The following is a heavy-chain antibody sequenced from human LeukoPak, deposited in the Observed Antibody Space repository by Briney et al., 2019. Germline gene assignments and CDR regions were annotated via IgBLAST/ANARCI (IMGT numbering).Heavy chain of an antibody. CDR3: ARSSKIAAAGYYYYYMDV. Sequence: PGGSLRLACAASGFTLSSSSIQSVRQAPGKGLEWVAVISYDGSNKYYADSVKGRFPISRDNSKNTLYLQMNSLRAEDTAVYYCARSSKIAAAGYYYYYMDVWGKGTTVTVSS. CDR2: ISYDGSNK. D-gene: IGHD6-13*01. V-gene: IGHV3-30*01. J-gene: IGHJ6*03. CDR1: GFTLSSSS.